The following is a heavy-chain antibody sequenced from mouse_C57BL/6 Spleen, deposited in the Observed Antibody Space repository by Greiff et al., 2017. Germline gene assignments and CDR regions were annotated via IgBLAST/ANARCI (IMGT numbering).Heavy chain of an antibody. CDR3: ARMRDYGYRGY. J-gene: IGHJ2*01. Sequence: QVQLQQPGAELVKPGASVKMSCKASGYTFTSYWITWVKQRPGQGLEWIGDIYPGSGSTNYNEKFKSKATLAVDTSSSTAYMPLSRLTSEDSAVFYCARMRDYGYRGYWGQGTTLTVSA. CDR1: GYTFTSYW. V-gene: IGHV1-55*01. CDR2: IYPGSGST. D-gene: IGHD2-2*01.